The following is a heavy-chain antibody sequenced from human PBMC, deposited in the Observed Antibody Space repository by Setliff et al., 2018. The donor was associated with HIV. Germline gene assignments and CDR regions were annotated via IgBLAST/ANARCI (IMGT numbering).Heavy chain of an antibody. V-gene: IGHV1-58*02. J-gene: IGHJ4*02. CDR1: GFRLTSSA. CDR2: IVVGSGNI. D-gene: IGHD3-10*01. Sequence: GGPVKVSCKASGFRLTSSANQRLRQARGQRLEWIGWIVVGSGNINYAQKFQERVTIIKDTSASTAFLVVGGLRPDDTAVYYCAADYYFASGLAAWGQGPLVTVSS. CDR3: AADYYFASGLAA.